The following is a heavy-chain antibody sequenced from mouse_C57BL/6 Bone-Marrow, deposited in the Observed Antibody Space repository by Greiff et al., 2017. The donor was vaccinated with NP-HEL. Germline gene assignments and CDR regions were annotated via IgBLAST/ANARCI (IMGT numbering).Heavy chain of an antibody. V-gene: IGHV1-69*01. CDR1: GYTFTSYW. CDR3: ARQSYYYDYPYFDY. Sequence: QVQLQQPGAELVMPGASVKLSCKASGYTFTSYWMHWVKQRPGQGLEWIGEIDPSDSYTNYNQKFKGKSTLTVDKSSSTAYMQLSSLTSEDSAGYYCARQSYYYDYPYFDYWGKGTTLTVSS. J-gene: IGHJ2*01. D-gene: IGHD2-4*01. CDR2: IDPSDSYT.